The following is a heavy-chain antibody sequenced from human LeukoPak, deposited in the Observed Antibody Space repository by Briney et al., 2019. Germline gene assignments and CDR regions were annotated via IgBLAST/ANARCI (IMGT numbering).Heavy chain of an antibody. CDR1: GLTFADYT. CDR3: AKDLTYGEYAGGDAFDI. Sequence: GGSLRLSCAASGLTFADYTMHWVRQAPGKGLEWVSLISRNGVATKYADSVRGRFTISRDNSKNSLYLQMNSLRAEDTAVYYCAKDLTYGEYAGGDAFDIWGQGTMVTVSS. CDR2: ISRNGVAT. V-gene: IGHV3-43*01. J-gene: IGHJ3*02. D-gene: IGHD4-17*01.